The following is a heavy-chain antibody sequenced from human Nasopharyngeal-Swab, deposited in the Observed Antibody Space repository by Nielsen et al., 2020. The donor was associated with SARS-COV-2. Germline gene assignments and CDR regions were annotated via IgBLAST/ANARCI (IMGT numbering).Heavy chain of an antibody. V-gene: IGHV4-39*01. CDR1: GGSISSSSYY. CDR2: IYYSGST. D-gene: IGHD2-2*01. Sequence: SETLSLTCTVSGGSISSSSYYWGWIRQPPGKGLEWIGSIYYSGSTYYNPSLKSRVTISVDTSKNQFSLKLSSVTAADTAVYYCAGLIWGDIVVVPAAMNAFDIWGQGTMVTVSS. J-gene: IGHJ3*02. CDR3: AGLIWGDIVVVPAAMNAFDI.